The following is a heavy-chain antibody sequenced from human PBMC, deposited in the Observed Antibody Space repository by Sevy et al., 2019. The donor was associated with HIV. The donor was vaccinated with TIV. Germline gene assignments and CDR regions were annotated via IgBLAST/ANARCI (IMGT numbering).Heavy chain of an antibody. CDR2: LSAYNGNT. V-gene: IGHV1-18*01. Sequence: ASVKVSCKASGYTFTSYGISWVRQAPGQGLEWMGWLSAYNGNTNYAQKLQGRVTMTTDTSTSIAYMELRSLRSDDTAVYYCARNGMVRGVIILYYFDYWGQRTLVTVSS. CDR3: ARNGMVRGVIILYYFDY. J-gene: IGHJ4*02. CDR1: GYTFTSYG. D-gene: IGHD3-10*01.